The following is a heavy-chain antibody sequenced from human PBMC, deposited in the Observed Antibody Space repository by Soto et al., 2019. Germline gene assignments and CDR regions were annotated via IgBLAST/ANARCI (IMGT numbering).Heavy chain of an antibody. CDR2: IYYSGST. CDR1: GGSISSGGYY. J-gene: IGHJ3*02. V-gene: IGHV4-31*03. CDR3: ARGGYIYGPNSFDI. Sequence: SETLSLTCTVSGGSISSGGYYWSWIRQHPGKGLEWIGYIYYSGSTYYNPSLKSRVTISLDTSKNQFSLKLNSLAAADTAVYYCARGGYIYGPNSFDIWGQGTMVTVSS. D-gene: IGHD5-18*01.